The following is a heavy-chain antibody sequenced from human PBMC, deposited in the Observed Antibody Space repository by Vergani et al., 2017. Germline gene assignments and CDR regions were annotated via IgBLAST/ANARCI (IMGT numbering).Heavy chain of an antibody. J-gene: IGHJ6*02. Sequence: QVQLVQSGAEVKKPGASVKVSCKASGGTFSSYAISWVRQATGQGLEWMGWMNPNSGNTGYAQKFQGRVTMTRNTSISTAYMELSSLRSEDTAVYYCARRIAAAGTRGMDVWGQGTTVTVSS. V-gene: IGHV1-8*02. CDR3: ARRIAAAGTRGMDV. CDR1: GGTFSSYA. D-gene: IGHD6-13*01. CDR2: MNPNSGNT.